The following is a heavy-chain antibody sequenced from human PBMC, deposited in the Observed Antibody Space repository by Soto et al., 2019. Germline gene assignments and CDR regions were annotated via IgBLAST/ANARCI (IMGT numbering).Heavy chain of an antibody. CDR3: ASRSYGDYSLGKTNFDY. CDR2: INYSGST. D-gene: IGHD4-17*01. J-gene: IGHJ4*02. CDR1: DGSLKGYY. Sequence: SETLSLTCAAIDGSLKGYYCSWIRQPPGKGLEWIGEINYSGSTNYNPSLKSRVTISVDTSKNQFSLKLSSVTAADTAVYYCASRSYGDYSLGKTNFDYWGQGTLVTVSS. V-gene: IGHV4-34*01.